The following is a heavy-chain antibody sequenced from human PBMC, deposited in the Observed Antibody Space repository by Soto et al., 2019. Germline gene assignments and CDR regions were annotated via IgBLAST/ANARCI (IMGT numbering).Heavy chain of an antibody. J-gene: IGHJ4*02. CDR3: ARHVATTLFDY. Sequence: QLQLQESGPGLVKPSETLSLTCTVSGGSISTSSNYWGWIRQPPGKGLEWIGSIYYSGTTYYNPSLRSRVPXSXXTSKDPFSLKLSSVTAADTAVYYCARHVATTLFDYWGPGTLVTVSS. CDR2: IYYSGTT. D-gene: IGHD1-1*01. V-gene: IGHV4-39*01. CDR1: GGSISTSSNY.